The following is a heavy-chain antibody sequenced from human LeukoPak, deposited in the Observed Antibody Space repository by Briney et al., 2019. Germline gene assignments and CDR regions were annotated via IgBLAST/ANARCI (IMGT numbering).Heavy chain of an antibody. D-gene: IGHD2-2*01. V-gene: IGHV4-38-2*02. CDR3: ATTTQLDYVEYFQH. Sequence: SETLSLTCTVSGYSISSGYYWGWIRQPPGKGLEWIGSIYHSGSTYYNPSLKSRVTISVDTSKNQFSLKLSSVTAADTAVYYCATTTQLDYVEYFQHWGQGTLVTVSS. CDR2: IYHSGST. CDR1: GYSISSGYY. J-gene: IGHJ1*01.